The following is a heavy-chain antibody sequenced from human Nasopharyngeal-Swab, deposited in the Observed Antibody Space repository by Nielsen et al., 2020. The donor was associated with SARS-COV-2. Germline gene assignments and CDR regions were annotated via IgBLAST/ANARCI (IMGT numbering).Heavy chain of an antibody. CDR1: GFTFSSYA. CDR2: ISGSGGST. V-gene: IGHV3-23*01. Sequence: GGSLRLSCAASGFTFSSYAMSWVRQAPGKGLEWVSAISGSGGSTYYADSVKGRFTISRDNSKNTLYLQMNSLRAEDTAVYYCASNRGGYSYGHDFDYWGQGTLVTVSP. D-gene: IGHD5-18*01. J-gene: IGHJ4*02. CDR3: ASNRGGYSYGHDFDY.